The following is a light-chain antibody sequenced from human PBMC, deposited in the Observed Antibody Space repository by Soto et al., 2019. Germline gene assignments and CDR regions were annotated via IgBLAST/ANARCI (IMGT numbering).Light chain of an antibody. CDR1: QSVSSSY. J-gene: IGKJ1*01. Sequence: ESVLTQSPGTLSLSPGERSTLSGRSSQSVSSSYLAWYQQKPGQAPRLLIYDASSRATGIPDRFSGSGSGTDFTLTISRLEPEDFAVYYCQQYGSSPTFGQGTKVEI. V-gene: IGKV3-20*01. CDR2: DAS. CDR3: QQYGSSPT.